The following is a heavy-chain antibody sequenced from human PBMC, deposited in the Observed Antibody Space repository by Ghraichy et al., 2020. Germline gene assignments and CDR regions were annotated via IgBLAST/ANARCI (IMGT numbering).Heavy chain of an antibody. CDR1: GGSFSGYY. D-gene: IGHD6-13*01. Sequence: ETLSLTCAVYGGSFSGYYWSWIRQPPGKGLEWIGEINHSGSTNYNPSLKSRVTISVDTSKNQFSLKLSSVTAADTAVYYCARVIAAAAPFDYWGQGTLVTVSS. J-gene: IGHJ4*02. CDR2: INHSGST. CDR3: ARVIAAAAPFDY. V-gene: IGHV4-34*01.